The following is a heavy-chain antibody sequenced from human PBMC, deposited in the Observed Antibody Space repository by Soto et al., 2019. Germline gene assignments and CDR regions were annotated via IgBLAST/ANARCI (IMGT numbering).Heavy chain of an antibody. V-gene: IGHV1-69*13. CDR2: IIPIFGTA. CDR1: GGTFSSYA. CDR3: ARGTAMVSDYYYGMDV. D-gene: IGHD5-18*01. Sequence: GASVKVSCKASGGTFSSYAISWVLQAPGQGLEWMGGIIPIFGTANYAQKFQGRVTITADESTSTAYMELSSLRSEDTAVYYCARGTAMVSDYYYGMDVWGQGTTVTVSS. J-gene: IGHJ6*02.